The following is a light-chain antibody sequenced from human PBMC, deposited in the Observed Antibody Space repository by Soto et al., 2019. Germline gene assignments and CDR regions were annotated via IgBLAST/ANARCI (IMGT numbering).Light chain of an antibody. CDR2: LNSDGSH. CDR1: SGHSTYV. J-gene: IGLJ3*02. CDR3: QTWGTGTVV. Sequence: QPVLTQSPSASASLGASVKLTCTLSSGHSTYVVAWHQQLPHKGPRYLMKLNSDGSHSKGDGIPDRFSGSSSGAERYLTISSLQSEDEADYYCQTWGTGTVVFGGGTKLTVL. V-gene: IGLV4-69*02.